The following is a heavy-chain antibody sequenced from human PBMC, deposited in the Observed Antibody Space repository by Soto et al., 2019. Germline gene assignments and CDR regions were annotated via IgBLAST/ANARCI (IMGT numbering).Heavy chain of an antibody. Sequence: GGSLRLSCTASGFTFSMYWMHWVRQVPGKGPEWVSRISDDGSRADYADSVKGRFTISRDNAKNTLYLEMHVLRADDTAVYYCTRGPRPSSVGTGAFWGQGTPVTVS. V-gene: IGHV3-74*01. J-gene: IGHJ4*02. CDR3: TRGPRPSSVGTGAF. CDR1: GFTFSMYW. CDR2: ISDDGSRA. D-gene: IGHD3-10*01.